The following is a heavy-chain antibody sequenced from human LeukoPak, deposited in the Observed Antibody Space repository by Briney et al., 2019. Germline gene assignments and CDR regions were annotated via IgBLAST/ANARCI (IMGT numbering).Heavy chain of an antibody. CDR3: AKDAPEGQLLWRYYYYGMDV. D-gene: IGHD2-2*01. CDR1: GFTFSSYG. V-gene: IGHV3-30*19. J-gene: IGHJ6*02. Sequence: PGGSLRLSCAASGFTFSSYGMHWVRQAPGKGLEWVAVISYDGSNKYYADSVKGRFTISRDNSKNTLYLQMNSLRAEDTAVYYCAKDAPEGQLLWRYYYYGMDVWGQGTTVTVSS. CDR2: ISYDGSNK.